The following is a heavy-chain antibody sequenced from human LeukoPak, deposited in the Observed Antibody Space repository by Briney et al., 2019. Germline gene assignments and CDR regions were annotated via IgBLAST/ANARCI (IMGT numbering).Heavy chain of an antibody. CDR1: GFTFSTFG. V-gene: IGHV3-30*02. CDR2: IRYDGSNK. CDR3: AKEAPLPYDAFDI. J-gene: IGHJ3*02. Sequence: GGSLRLSCAASGFAASGFTFSTFGMHWVRQAPGKGLEWVAFIRYDGSNKYYADSVKGRFTISRDDSKNTLYLQMNSLRAEDTAVYYCAKEAPLPYDAFDIWGQGTMVTVSS.